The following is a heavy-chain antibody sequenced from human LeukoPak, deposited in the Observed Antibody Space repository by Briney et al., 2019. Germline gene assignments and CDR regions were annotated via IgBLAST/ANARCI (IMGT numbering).Heavy chain of an antibody. J-gene: IGHJ4*02. Sequence: GGSLRLSCAASGFTFSSYAMSWVRQAPGKGLEWVSAISGSGGSTYYADSVKGRFTISRDNSKNTLYLQMNSLRAEDTAVYYCAKWSYSSGWSPLGCPDYWGQGTLVTVSS. CDR2: ISGSGGST. D-gene: IGHD6-19*01. CDR3: AKWSYSSGWSPLGCPDY. V-gene: IGHV3-23*01. CDR1: GFTFSSYA.